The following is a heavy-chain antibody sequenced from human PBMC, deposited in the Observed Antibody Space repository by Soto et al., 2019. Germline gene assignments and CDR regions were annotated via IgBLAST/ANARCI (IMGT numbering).Heavy chain of an antibody. CDR2: INPSGGST. CDR3: ARVIVGAILDY. V-gene: IGHV1-46*01. J-gene: IGHJ4*02. D-gene: IGHD1-26*01. Sequence: ASVKVSCKASGYTFTSYYMHWVRQAPGQGLEWMGIINPSGGSTSYAQKFQGRVTMTRDTSTSTVYMELSSRRSEDTAVYYCARVIVGAILDYWGQGTLVTVSS. CDR1: GYTFTSYY.